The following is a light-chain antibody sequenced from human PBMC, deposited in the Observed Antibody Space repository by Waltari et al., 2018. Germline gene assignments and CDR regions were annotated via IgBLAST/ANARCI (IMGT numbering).Light chain of an antibody. J-gene: IGLJ2*01. CDR3: SSYAGRNIVI. CDR2: EVT. CDR1: DDDIGGYEY. V-gene: IGLV2-8*01. Sequence: QSALTQPPSASASPGQSVTLSCTRTDDDIGGYEYVSWHQQHPGKAPKVLIYEVTKRPSGVPDRFSGSKSGNTASLTVSGLQAEDEADYYCSSYAGRNIVIFGGGTKLTVL.